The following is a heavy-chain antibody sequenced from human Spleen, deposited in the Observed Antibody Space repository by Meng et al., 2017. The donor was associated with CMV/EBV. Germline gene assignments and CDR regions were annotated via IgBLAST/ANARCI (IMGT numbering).Heavy chain of an antibody. CDR2: ISSSSSYI. CDR1: GFTFSSYS. D-gene: IGHD3/OR15-3a*01. CDR3: AKMKGLGLVAVGYGMDV. J-gene: IGHJ6*02. V-gene: IGHV3-21*01. Sequence: GGSLRLSCAASGFTFSSYSMNWVRQAPGKGLEWVSSISSSSSYIYYADSVKGRFTISRDNSKNTLYLQTNNLRTDDTAVYYCAKMKGLGLVAVGYGMDVWGQGTTVTVSS.